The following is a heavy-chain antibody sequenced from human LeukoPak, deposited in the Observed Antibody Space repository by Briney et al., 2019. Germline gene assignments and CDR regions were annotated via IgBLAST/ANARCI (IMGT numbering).Heavy chain of an antibody. J-gene: IGHJ4*02. CDR1: GYTFTGYY. Sequence: ASVKVSCKASGYTFTGYYMHWVRQAPGQGLEWMGWINPNSGGTNYAQKFQGRVTMTRDTSISTAYMELSRLRSDDTAVHYCATEYYYDSSGYFYPPVYWGQGTLVTVSS. CDR2: INPNSGGT. D-gene: IGHD3-22*01. CDR3: ATEYYYDSSGYFYPPVY. V-gene: IGHV1-2*02.